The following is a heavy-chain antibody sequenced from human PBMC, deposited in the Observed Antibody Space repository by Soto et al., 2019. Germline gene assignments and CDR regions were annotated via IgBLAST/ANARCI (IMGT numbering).Heavy chain of an antibody. J-gene: IGHJ4*02. CDR3: ARQAKIGDRSQFYFDS. D-gene: IGHD3-16*01. CDR2: ISYNGRNK. Sequence: HPGGSLRLSCAASGFTFSFYAMHWVRQAPGKGLGWVAVISYNGRNKHYVDSVKGRFTISRDNSQDTLYLQMDSLRPDDTAVYYCARQAKIGDRSQFYFDSWGQGTLVTVSS. V-gene: IGHV3-30*04. CDR1: GFTFSFYA.